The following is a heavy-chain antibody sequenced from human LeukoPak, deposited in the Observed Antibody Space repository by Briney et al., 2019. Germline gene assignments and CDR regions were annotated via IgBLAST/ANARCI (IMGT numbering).Heavy chain of an antibody. CDR3: ASDPGIANGIDI. D-gene: IGHD1-26*01. CDR1: GFTVSSNY. J-gene: IGHJ6*01. CDR2: IYGGDIT. V-gene: IGHV3-66*01. Sequence: GGSLRLSCAVSGFTVSSNYMSWVRQAPGKGLEWVSVIYGGDITYYADSVKGRFTISRDTSKNTLNLQMNSPRVDDTAVYYCASDPGIANGIDIWGQGTTVTVSS.